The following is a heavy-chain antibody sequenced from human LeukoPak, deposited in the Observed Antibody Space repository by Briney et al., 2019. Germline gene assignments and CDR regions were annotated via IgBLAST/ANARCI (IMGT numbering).Heavy chain of an antibody. CDR2: ISGSGGST. Sequence: GGSLRLSCAASGFTFSSYAMTWVRQAPGKGLEWVSAISGSGGSTYYADSVKGRFSISGDSSKNTLYLQMNSLRAEDTAVYYCAKAPPDSYYYYYGMDVWGQGTTVTVSS. V-gene: IGHV3-23*01. D-gene: IGHD5-18*01. CDR1: GFTFSSYA. CDR3: AKAPPDSYYYYYGMDV. J-gene: IGHJ6*02.